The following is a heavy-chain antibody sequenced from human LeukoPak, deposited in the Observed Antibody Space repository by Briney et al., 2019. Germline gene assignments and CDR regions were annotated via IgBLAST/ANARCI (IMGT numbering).Heavy chain of an antibody. J-gene: IGHJ5*02. D-gene: IGHD1-26*01. V-gene: IGHV4-39*01. CDR1: GGSISSSSYY. CDR3: ARQRWELLSDWFDP. CDR2: IYYSGST. Sequence: SETLSLTCTVSGGSISSSSYYWGWIRQPPRKGLEWIGSIYYSGSTYYNPSLKSRVTISVDTSKNQFSLKLSSVTAADTAVYYCARQRWELLSDWFDPWGQGTLVTVSS.